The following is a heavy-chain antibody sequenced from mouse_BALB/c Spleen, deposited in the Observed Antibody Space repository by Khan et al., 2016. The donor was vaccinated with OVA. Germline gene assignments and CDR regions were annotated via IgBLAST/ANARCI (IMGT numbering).Heavy chain of an antibody. CDR2: ISSGGDYT. V-gene: IGHV5-6*01. J-gene: IGHJ3*01. CDR3: EDRSTGSFAY. Sequence: EVELVESGGDLVKPGGSLKLSCAASGFSFSSYSMSWVRQTPDKRLEWVASISSGGDYTYYPDSVKGRFTISRDNTKNTLYLQMSDLKSEDTAMHHCEDRSTGSFAYWGQGTLLTVSA. CDR1: GFSFSSYS. D-gene: IGHD1-1*01.